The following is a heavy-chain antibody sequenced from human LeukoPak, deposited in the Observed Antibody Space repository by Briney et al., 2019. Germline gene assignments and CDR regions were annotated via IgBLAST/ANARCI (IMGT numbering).Heavy chain of an antibody. J-gene: IGHJ4*02. CDR3: AMISDDNSFDY. D-gene: IGHD3-22*01. V-gene: IGHV4-59*08. CDR2: INYSGST. CDR1: GGSISSYY. Sequence: SETLSLTCTVSGGSISSYYWSWIRQPPGKGLEWIGYINYSGSTNYSPSLKSRTTISVDTSKNQFSLKLSSVTAADTAVYYCAMISDDNSFDYWGQGTLVTVSS.